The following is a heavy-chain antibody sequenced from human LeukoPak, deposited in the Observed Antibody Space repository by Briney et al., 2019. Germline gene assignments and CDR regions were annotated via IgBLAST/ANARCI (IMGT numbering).Heavy chain of an antibody. CDR3: ARDLDIAAAGTGSDP. CDR1: GFTFSSYG. J-gene: IGHJ5*02. V-gene: IGHV3-53*01. CDR2: IYSGGST. D-gene: IGHD6-13*01. Sequence: GGSLRLSCAASGFTFSSYGMHWVRQAPGKGLEWVSVIYSGGSTYYADSVKGRFTISRDNSKNTLYLQMNSLRAEDTAVYYCARDLDIAAAGTGSDPWGQGTLVTVSS.